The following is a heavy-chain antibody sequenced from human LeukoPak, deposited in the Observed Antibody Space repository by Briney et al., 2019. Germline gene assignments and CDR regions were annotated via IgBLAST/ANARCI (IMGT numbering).Heavy chain of an antibody. Sequence: GGSLRLSCAASGFTFSSYGMHWVRQAPGKGLEWVAFILYDGSNKYYADSVKGRFTISRDNSKNTLYLQMNSLRAEDTAVYYCAKTRVEQQLVHTFPFDYWGQGTLVTVSS. CDR2: ILYDGSNK. CDR3: AKTRVEQQLVHTFPFDY. CDR1: GFTFSSYG. V-gene: IGHV3-30*02. J-gene: IGHJ4*02. D-gene: IGHD6-13*01.